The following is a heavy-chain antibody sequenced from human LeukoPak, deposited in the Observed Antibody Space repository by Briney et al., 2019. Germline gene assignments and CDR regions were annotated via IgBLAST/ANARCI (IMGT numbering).Heavy chain of an antibody. Sequence: GGSLRLSCAASGFTFGSYAMTWVRQAQGKALEWVSVISSNAVVRYYADSVQGRFTISRDNSKNTLFLQMSSLRVEDTAVYYCAKRGTTAQRWIDYWGQGTLVTVSS. V-gene: IGHV3-23*01. J-gene: IGHJ4*02. CDR1: GFTFGSYA. CDR2: ISSNAVVR. D-gene: IGHD4-11*01. CDR3: AKRGTTAQRWIDY.